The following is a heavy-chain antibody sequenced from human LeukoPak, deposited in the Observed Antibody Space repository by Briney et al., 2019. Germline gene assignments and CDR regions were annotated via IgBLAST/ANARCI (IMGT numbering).Heavy chain of an antibody. CDR3: ARGNYEFWSGYYKLFDY. CDR2: INSDGSST. J-gene: IGHJ4*02. V-gene: IGHV3-74*01. Sequence: GGSLRLSCAASGFTFSSYWMHWVRQAPGKGLVWVSRINSDGSSTSYADSVKGRFTISRDNAKNTLYLQMNSLRAEDTAVYYCARGNYEFWSGYYKLFDYWGQGTLVTVSS. CDR1: GFTFSSYW. D-gene: IGHD3-3*01.